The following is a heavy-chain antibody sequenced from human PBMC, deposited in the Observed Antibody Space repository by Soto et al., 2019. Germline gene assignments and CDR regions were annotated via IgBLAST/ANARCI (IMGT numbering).Heavy chain of an antibody. D-gene: IGHD3-3*01. CDR3: ARGGGVGVAGSAAFDM. CDR1: GYPVTAYY. J-gene: IGHJ3*02. Sequence: QLHLVQSGAVVKKPGASVTVSCSASGYPVTAYYMHWVRQAPGRGLEWMGGINPATGASKYTQTLQGRVNMTRDTSKSTVFMELSGLTSEDTDVFYCARGGGVGVAGSAAFDMWGQGTLVTVSS. V-gene: IGHV1-2*02. CDR2: INPATGAS.